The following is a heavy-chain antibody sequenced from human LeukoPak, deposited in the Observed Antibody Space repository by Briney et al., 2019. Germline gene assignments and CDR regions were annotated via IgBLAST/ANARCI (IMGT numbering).Heavy chain of an antibody. Sequence: TLSLTCTVSGGSIIRDPYYWTWLRQSPGKGLEWLGHIFDSGTTYYNPSLKSRLSISLDTSKNQFSLKLTSVTAADTAVYYCARDPQRSYYYDSSGFEGDYWGQGTLVTVSS. D-gene: IGHD3-22*01. CDR3: ARDPQRSYYYDSSGFEGDY. CDR2: IFDSGTT. V-gene: IGHV4-30-4*01. J-gene: IGHJ4*02. CDR1: GGSIIRDPYY.